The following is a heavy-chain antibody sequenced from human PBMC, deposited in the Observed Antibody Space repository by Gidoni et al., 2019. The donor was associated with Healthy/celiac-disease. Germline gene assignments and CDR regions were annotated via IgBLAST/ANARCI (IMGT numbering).Heavy chain of an antibody. CDR1: GYTFTGYY. J-gene: IGHJ4*02. CDR3: ARHSTPHYYDSSGYYVSLDY. Sequence: QVQLVQSGAEVKKPGASVKVSCKASGYTFTGYYMHWVRQAPGQGLEWMGWINPNSGGTNYAQKFQGWVTMTRDTSISTAYMELSRLRSDDTAVYYCARHSTPHYYDSSGYYVSLDYWGQGTLVTVSS. CDR2: INPNSGGT. V-gene: IGHV1-2*04. D-gene: IGHD3-22*01.